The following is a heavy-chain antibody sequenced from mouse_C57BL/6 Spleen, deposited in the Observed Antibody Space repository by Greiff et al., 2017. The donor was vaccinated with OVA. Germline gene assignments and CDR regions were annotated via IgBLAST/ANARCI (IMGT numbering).Heavy chain of an antibody. Sequence: VQLQQSGAELARPGASVKLSCKASGYTFTSYGISWVKQRTGQGLEWIGEIYPRSGNTYYNEKFKGKATLTADKSSSTAYMELRSLTSEDSAVYFCARGAFAYWGQGTRVTVSA. J-gene: IGHJ3*01. CDR3: ARGAFAY. CDR2: IYPRSGNT. V-gene: IGHV1-81*01. CDR1: GYTFTSYG.